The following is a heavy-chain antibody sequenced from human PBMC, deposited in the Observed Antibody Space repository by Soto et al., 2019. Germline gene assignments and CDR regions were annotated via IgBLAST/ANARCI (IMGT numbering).Heavy chain of an antibody. D-gene: IGHD3-3*01. CDR1: GDTLTSYG. Sequence: GALVTGSCQASGDTLTSYGIRWGRQAPGKGLGWVGWVSAYNGNTNYAQKLKGRVTMTTDTSTSTAYMELRSLRSDDTAVYYCASDYMPNRYYDFWSGYSRPRYYFDYWGQGTQVTVSS. J-gene: IGHJ4*02. CDR2: VSAYNGNT. V-gene: IGHV1-18*04. CDR3: ASDYMPNRYYDFWSGYSRPRYYFDY.